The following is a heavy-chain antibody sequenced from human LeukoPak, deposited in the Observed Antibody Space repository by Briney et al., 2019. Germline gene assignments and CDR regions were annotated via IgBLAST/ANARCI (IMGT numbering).Heavy chain of an antibody. Sequence: SETLSLTCAVSGYSISSGYYWSWIRQPPGKGLEWIGYIYYSGSTNYNPSLKSRVTISVDTSKSQFSLKLSSVTAADTAVYYCARGGSHFDYWGQGTLVTVSS. V-gene: IGHV4-61*01. CDR3: ARGGSHFDY. J-gene: IGHJ4*02. CDR2: IYYSGST. CDR1: GYSISSGYY. D-gene: IGHD3-16*01.